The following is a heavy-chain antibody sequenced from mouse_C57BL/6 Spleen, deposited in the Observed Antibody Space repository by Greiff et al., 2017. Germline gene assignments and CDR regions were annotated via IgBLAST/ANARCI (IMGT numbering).Heavy chain of an antibody. CDR2: ISSGGDYI. V-gene: IGHV5-9-1*02. Sequence: DVMLVESGEGLVKPGGSLKLSCAASGFTFSSYAMSWVRQTPEKRLEWVAYISSGGDYIYYADTVKGRFTISRDNARNTLYLQMSSLKSEDTAMYYCTRDGDRDYYGSSYHYYAMDYWGQGTSVTVSS. J-gene: IGHJ4*01. CDR1: GFTFSSYA. D-gene: IGHD1-1*01. CDR3: TRDGDRDYYGSSYHYYAMDY.